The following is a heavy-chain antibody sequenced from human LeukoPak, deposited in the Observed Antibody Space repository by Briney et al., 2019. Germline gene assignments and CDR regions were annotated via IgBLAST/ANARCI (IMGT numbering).Heavy chain of an antibody. CDR3: TRHQSPYLDAFDL. D-gene: IGHD2-2*01. Sequence: GGSLRLSCTSATFTFGDYPLSWVRQAPGRGLEWITFIKTKPFGGTSEYAASVKGRFTFSRDDSKNIAYLQKNSLNTEDTAVYYCTRHQSPYLDAFDLWGQGTMVTVAS. CDR2: IKTKPFGGTS. CDR1: TFTFGDYP. J-gene: IGHJ3*01. V-gene: IGHV3-49*04.